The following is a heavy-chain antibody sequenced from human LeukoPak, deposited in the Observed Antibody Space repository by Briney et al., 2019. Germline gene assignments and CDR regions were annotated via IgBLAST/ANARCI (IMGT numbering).Heavy chain of an antibody. CDR1: GHTFTGYD. CDR3: ARSDGYDPDY. D-gene: IGHD5-24*01. J-gene: IGHJ4*02. V-gene: IGHV1-8*01. CDR2: MNPNSGNT. Sequence: ASVKVSCKASGHTFTGYDINWVRQATGQGLEWMGWMNPNSGNTGYVQKFQGRVTMTRNTSISTAYMELSSLTSEDTAVYYCARSDGYDPDYWGQGTLVTVSS.